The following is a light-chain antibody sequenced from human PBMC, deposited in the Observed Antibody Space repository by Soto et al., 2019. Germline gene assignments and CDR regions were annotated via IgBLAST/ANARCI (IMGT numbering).Light chain of an antibody. Sequence: QSALTQPRSVSGSPRQSVTISCTGTSSDVGGYNYVSWYQQYPGKAPKLMIFDVTQRPSGVPDRFSGSKSGNTASLTISGLQAEDEADYYCCSYAGTYTYVFGTGTKVTVL. V-gene: IGLV2-11*01. CDR3: CSYAGTYTYV. CDR1: SSDVGGYNY. J-gene: IGLJ1*01. CDR2: DVT.